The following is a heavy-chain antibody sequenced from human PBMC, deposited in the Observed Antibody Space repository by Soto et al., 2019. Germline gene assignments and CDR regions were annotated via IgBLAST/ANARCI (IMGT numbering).Heavy chain of an antibody. D-gene: IGHD2-15*01. CDR1: GGSISSGGYY. V-gene: IGHV4-31*01. CDR3: ASDLIGTYCSGGSCYSGWFDP. Sequence: QVQLQESGPGLVKPSQTLSLTCTVSGGSISSGGYYWSGIRQHPGQGLDWIVYIYYSGSTYYNPSGNSLLTIPVDTSKNLSSLMLSSVTAADTAVYYCASDLIGTYCSGGSCYSGWFDPWGQGTLVTVSS. J-gene: IGHJ5*02. CDR2: IYYSGST.